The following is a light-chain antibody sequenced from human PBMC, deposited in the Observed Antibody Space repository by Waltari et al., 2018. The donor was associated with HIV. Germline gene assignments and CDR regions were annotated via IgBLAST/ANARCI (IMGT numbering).Light chain of an antibody. CDR3: QQYHSIPWT. J-gene: IGKJ1*01. CDR1: HGVLSWPQNKNF. V-gene: IGKV4-1*01. CDR2: WAS. Sequence: DIILTQSPDSLAVSLGDRATIHCKSSHGVLSWPQNKNFLAGYQQKPGQPPKLLIYWASTRESGVPARFSCSGSGTDFSLTISSLQAEDVAVYYCQQYHSIPWTFGQGTKVEIK.